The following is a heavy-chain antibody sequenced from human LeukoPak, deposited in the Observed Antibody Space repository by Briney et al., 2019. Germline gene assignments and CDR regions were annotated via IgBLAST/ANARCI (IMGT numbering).Heavy chain of an antibody. CDR2: ISWNSGSI. Sequence: PGGSLRLSCAASRFTFDDYGMSWVRQAPGKGLEWVSGISWNSGSIGYADSVKGRFTISRDNSKNTLYLQMNSLRAEDTAIYYCAKENPHNDYWGQGTLVTVSS. V-gene: IGHV3-20*04. CDR1: RFTFDDYG. CDR3: AKENPHNDY. J-gene: IGHJ4*02.